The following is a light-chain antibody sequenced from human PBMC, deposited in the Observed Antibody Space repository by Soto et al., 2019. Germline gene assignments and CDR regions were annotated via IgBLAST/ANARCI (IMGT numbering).Light chain of an antibody. V-gene: IGLV2-14*01. CDR1: SSDIGGYDY. CDR2: EVT. J-gene: IGLJ2*01. Sequence: QSALTQPASMSGSPGQSIIISCTGTSSDIGGYDYVSWYQQHPGKIPKIIIFEVTSRPLGVSDRFSGSKSGNTASLTISGLQAEDEAVYYCASFTAMPTHVVLGGGTKLTVL. CDR3: ASFTAMPTHVV.